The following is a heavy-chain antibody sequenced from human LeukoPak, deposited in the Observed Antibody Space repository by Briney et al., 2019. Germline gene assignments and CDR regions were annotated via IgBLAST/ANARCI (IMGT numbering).Heavy chain of an antibody. CDR1: GGSISSYY. V-gene: IGHV4-4*07. CDR2: IYTSGST. CDR3: AREGAPMITMVRGVSYYYYMDV. Sequence: KPSETLSLTCTVSGGSISSYYWSWIRQPAGKGLEWIGRIYTSGSTNYNPSLKSRVTMSVDTSKNQFSLKLSSVTAADTAVYYCAREGAPMITMVRGVSYYYYMDVWGKGTTATVSS. D-gene: IGHD3-10*01. J-gene: IGHJ6*03.